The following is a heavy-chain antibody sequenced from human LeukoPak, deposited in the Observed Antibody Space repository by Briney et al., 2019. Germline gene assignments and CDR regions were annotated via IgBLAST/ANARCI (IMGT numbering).Heavy chain of an antibody. Sequence: GESLRLSCITSGFTFSSYAMSWVRQAPGKGLEWVASISDSGGTTYHVDSVRGRFTISRDNSKNTLYLQMNSLRAEDTAIYSCARDIRGSGNYGWFDPWGQGTLVTVSS. D-gene: IGHD3-10*01. CDR1: GFTFSSYA. CDR2: ISDSGGTT. J-gene: IGHJ5*02. V-gene: IGHV3-23*01. CDR3: ARDIRGSGNYGWFDP.